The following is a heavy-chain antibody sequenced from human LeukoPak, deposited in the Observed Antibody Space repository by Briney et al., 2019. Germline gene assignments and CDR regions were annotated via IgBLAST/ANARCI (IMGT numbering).Heavy chain of an antibody. D-gene: IGHD6-6*01. Sequence: PGGSLRLSCAASGFTFSSYEMNWVRQAPGKGLEWVSYISSSGSTIYYADSVKGRFTISRDNAKNSLYLQMNSLRAEDTAVYYCAKVLEQLVPDYWGQGTLVTVSS. CDR2: ISSSGSTI. CDR3: AKVLEQLVPDY. CDR1: GFTFSSYE. J-gene: IGHJ4*02. V-gene: IGHV3-48*03.